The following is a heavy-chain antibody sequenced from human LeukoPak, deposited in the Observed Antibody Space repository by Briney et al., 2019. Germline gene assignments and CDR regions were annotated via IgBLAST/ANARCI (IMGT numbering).Heavy chain of an antibody. Sequence: PSETLSLTCTVSGGSISSYYWSWIRQPPGKGLEWVGYIYYSGSTNYNPSLKSRVTISVDTSKNQFSLKLSSVTAADTAVYYCAREARYGPHYYFDYWGQGTLVTVSS. D-gene: IGHD4-17*01. CDR1: GGSISSYY. V-gene: IGHV4-59*01. J-gene: IGHJ4*02. CDR2: IYYSGST. CDR3: AREARYGPHYYFDY.